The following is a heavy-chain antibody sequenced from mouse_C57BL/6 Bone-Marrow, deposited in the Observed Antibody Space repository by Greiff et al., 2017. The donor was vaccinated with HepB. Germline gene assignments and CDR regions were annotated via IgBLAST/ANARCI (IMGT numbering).Heavy chain of an antibody. J-gene: IGHJ1*03. CDR2: IWSGGSK. D-gene: IGHD1-1*01. V-gene: IGHV2-2*01. CDR1: GFSLTSYG. Sequence: VQGVESGPGLVQPSQSLSITCTVSGFSLTSYGVHWVRQSPGKGLEWLGVIWSGGSKDYNAAFISRLSISKDNSKSQVFFKMNSLQADDTAIYYGARGDYYGSSYGYFDVWGTGTAVTVSS. CDR3: ARGDYYGSSYGYFDV.